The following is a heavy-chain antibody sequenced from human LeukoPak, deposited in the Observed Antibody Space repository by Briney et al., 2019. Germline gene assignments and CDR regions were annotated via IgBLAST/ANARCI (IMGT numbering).Heavy chain of an antibody. D-gene: IGHD3-22*01. J-gene: IGHJ3*02. Sequence: SETLSLTCTVSGGSISSYYWSWIRQPAGKGLEWIGRIYTSGSTNYNPSLKSRVTMSVGTSKNQFSLKLSSVTAADTAVYYCAIELHVDSSGYKAFDIWGQGTMVTVSS. CDR1: GGSISSYY. CDR3: AIELHVDSSGYKAFDI. CDR2: IYTSGST. V-gene: IGHV4-4*07.